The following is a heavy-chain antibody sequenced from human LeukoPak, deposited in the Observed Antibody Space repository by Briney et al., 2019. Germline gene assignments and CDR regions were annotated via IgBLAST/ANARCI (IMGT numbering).Heavy chain of an antibody. CDR1: GGSISSGGYY. CDR3: ARDRRPAAMGDALDI. V-gene: IGHV4-31*03. D-gene: IGHD2-2*01. J-gene: IGHJ3*02. Sequence: PSETLSLTCTVSGGSISSGGYYWSWIRQHPGKGLEWIGYIYYSGSTYYNPSLKSRVTISVDTSKNQFSLKLSSVTAADTAVYYCARDRRPAAMGDALDIWGQGTMVTVSS. CDR2: IYYSGST.